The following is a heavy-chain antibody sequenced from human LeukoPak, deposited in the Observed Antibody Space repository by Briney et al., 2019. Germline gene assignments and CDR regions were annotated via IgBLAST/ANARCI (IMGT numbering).Heavy chain of an antibody. V-gene: IGHV3-64*01. D-gene: IGHD2-2*01. J-gene: IGHJ4*02. CDR3: ARAPTHQLNQLSDY. Sequence: GGSLRLSCAASGFTFSSYAMHWVRQAPGKGLEYVSAISSNGGSTYYANSVKGRFTISRDNSKNTLYLQMGGLRAEDMAVYYCARAPTHQLNQLSDYWGQGTLVTVSS. CDR1: GFTFSSYA. CDR2: ISSNGGST.